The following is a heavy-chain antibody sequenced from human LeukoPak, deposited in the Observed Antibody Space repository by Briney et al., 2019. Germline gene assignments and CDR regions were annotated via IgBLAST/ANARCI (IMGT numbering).Heavy chain of an antibody. D-gene: IGHD6-25*01. CDR3: ARGRPGYFDY. J-gene: IGHJ4*02. CDR2: ISSSSSTI. Sequence: PGESLSLSCAASGFTFNTYAMTWVRQAPGKGLEWVSYISSSSSTIYYADSVKGRFTISRDNAKNSLYLQMNSLRDEDTAVYYCARGRPGYFDYWGQGTLVTVSS. V-gene: IGHV3-48*02. CDR1: GFTFNTYA.